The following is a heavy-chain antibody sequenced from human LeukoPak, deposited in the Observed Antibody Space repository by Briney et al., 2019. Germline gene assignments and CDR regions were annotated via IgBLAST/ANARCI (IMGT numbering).Heavy chain of an antibody. J-gene: IGHJ4*02. CDR2: ISAYNGNT. Sequence: ASVKVSCKASGYTFTSYGINWVRQAPGQGLEWMGGISAYNGNTNYAQKLQFRVTMTTDTSTNTAYMELRSLTSADTAVYYCATGIGGRTGEFDYWGRGTLVTVSS. D-gene: IGHD1-26*01. V-gene: IGHV1-18*01. CDR3: ATGIGGRTGEFDY. CDR1: GYTFTSYG.